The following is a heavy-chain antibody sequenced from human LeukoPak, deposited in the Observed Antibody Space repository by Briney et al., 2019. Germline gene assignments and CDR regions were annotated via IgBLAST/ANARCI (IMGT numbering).Heavy chain of an antibody. J-gene: IGHJ4*02. V-gene: IGHV3-33*01. D-gene: IGHD3-22*01. CDR1: GFTFSAYV. CDR2: LWYDGSSE. Sequence: GTSLRLSCAASGFTFSAYVMHWVRQAPGKGLEWVAILWYDGSSEYYADSVKGRFTMSRDNSKNTLHLQMNSLRAEDTAVYYCARVRADSSGHDIDYWGQGTLVTVSS. CDR3: ARVRADSSGHDIDY.